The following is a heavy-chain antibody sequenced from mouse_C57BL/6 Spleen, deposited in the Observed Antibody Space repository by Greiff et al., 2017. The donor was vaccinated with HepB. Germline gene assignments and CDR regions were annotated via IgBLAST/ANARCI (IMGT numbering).Heavy chain of an antibody. CDR3: ARHGYYGSSLYAMDY. CDR1: GFTFSDYY. D-gene: IGHD1-1*01. CDR2: ISNGGGST. Sequence: EVQLQESGGGLVQPGGSLKLSCAASGFTFSDYYMYWVRQTPEKRLEWVAYISNGGGSTYYPDTVKGRFTISRDNAKNTLYLQMSRLKSEDTAMYYCARHGYYGSSLYAMDYWGQGTSVTVSS. J-gene: IGHJ4*01. V-gene: IGHV5-12*01.